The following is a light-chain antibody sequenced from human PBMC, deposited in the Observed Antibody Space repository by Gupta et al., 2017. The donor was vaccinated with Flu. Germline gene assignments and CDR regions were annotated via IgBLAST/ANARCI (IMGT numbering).Light chain of an antibody. Sequence: GDRFTITCRAIQKMNDRLAGFQQKPGKAPKLLIYRASSLEDGVTSSFSGSGSGTEFTLTISSLQPDDFATYYCQQYNTYPWTFGQGTKVDIK. J-gene: IGKJ1*01. CDR2: RAS. V-gene: IGKV1-5*03. CDR3: QQYNTYPWT. CDR1: QKMNDR.